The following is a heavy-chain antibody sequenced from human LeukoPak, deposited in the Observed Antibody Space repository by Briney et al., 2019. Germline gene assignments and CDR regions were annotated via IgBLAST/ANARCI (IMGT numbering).Heavy chain of an antibody. V-gene: IGHV5-51*01. CDR2: IYPGDSDT. Sequence: GASLKISCQGLGYRFDNYWVAWVRQRPGKGLEWMGIIYPGDSDTAYSPSFQGQVTISADTSIMTVYLQWTSLKASDTAMYYCARHVSVDPDSPTTTGKRSAGFEVWGQGTMVIVSS. CDR3: ARHVSVDPDSPTTTGKRSAGFEV. D-gene: IGHD1-1*01. CDR1: GYRFDNYW. J-gene: IGHJ3*01.